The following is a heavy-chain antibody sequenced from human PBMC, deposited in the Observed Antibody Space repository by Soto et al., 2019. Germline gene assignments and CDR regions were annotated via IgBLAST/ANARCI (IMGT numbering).Heavy chain of an antibody. CDR2: IYHSGST. J-gene: IGHJ5*02. D-gene: IGHD2-2*01. CDR1: GGSISSGGYS. V-gene: IGHV4-30-2*01. CDR3: ARVPDR. Sequence: QLQLKESGSGLVKPSQTLSLTCAVSGGSISSGGYSWSWIRQPPGKGLEWIGYIYHSGSTYYNPSLKSRVTITVDRSKNQFSLKLSSVTAADTAVYYCARVPDRWGQGTLVTVSS.